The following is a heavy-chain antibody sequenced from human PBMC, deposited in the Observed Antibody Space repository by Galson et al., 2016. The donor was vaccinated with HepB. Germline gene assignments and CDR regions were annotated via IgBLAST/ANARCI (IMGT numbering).Heavy chain of an antibody. V-gene: IGHV4-39*01. Sequence: ETLSLTCTVSGGSISSSSYYWGWIRQPPGKGLEWIGSIYYVGNTYYNPSLKSRVIISIDTSNNRVSLKLRSVTAADTAVYYCARHERLLSWFDPWGQGSLVTVSS. D-gene: IGHD5-12*01. CDR2: IYYVGNT. J-gene: IGHJ5*02. CDR1: GGSISSSSYY. CDR3: ARHERLLSWFDP.